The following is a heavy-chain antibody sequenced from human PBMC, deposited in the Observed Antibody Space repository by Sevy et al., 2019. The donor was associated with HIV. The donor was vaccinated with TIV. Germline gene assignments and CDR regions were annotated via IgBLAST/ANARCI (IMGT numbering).Heavy chain of an antibody. CDR3: ERDKWYYDSSGYDYYYYGMDV. Sequence: SETLSLTCTVSGYSISSGYYWGWIRQPPGKGLEWIGSIYHSGSNYYNPSLKSRVTISVDTSKNQFSLKLSSVTAADTAVYYWERDKWYYDSSGYDYYYYGMDVWGQGTAVTVSS. CDR2: IYHSGSN. V-gene: IGHV4-38-2*02. CDR1: GYSISSGYY. D-gene: IGHD3-22*01. J-gene: IGHJ6*02.